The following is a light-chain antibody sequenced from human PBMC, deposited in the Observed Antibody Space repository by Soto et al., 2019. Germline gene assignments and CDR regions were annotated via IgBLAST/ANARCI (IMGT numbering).Light chain of an antibody. CDR1: QTINSH. J-gene: IGKJ2*01. CDR2: AAS. CDR3: QQSSTSPKT. Sequence: DIQMTQSPSSLSASLEDRVTITCRASQTINSHLNWYQQKPGKAPKLLIYAASTLQSGVPSRFTGSGSGTDFTLTISSLQPEDFAAYYCQQSSTSPKTFGQGTKLEVK. V-gene: IGKV1-39*01.